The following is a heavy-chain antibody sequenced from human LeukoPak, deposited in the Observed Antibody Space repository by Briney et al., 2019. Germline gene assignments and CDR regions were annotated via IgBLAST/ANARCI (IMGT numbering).Heavy chain of an antibody. D-gene: IGHD3-3*01. J-gene: IGHJ6*04. CDR2: INPNSGGT. CDR1: GYTFTGYY. Sequence: ASVKVSCKASGYTFTGYYMHWVRQAPGQGLEWMGRINPNSGGTNYAQKFQGRVTMTRDTSISTAYMELSRLRSDDTAVYYCARDQESTIFWSAPSVWGKGTTVTVSS. CDR3: ARDQESTIFWSAPSV. V-gene: IGHV1-2*06.